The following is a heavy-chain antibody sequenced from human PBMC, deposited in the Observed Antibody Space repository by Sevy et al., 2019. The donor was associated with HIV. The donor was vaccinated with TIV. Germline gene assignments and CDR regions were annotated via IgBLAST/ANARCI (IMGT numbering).Heavy chain of an antibody. Sequence: GGSLRLSCAASGFTFSTYAMNWVRQAPGKGLEWVAFIRYDGSNKYYADSVKGRFTISRDNSKNTLYLQMNSLRAEDTAVYYCAKDSWGYGSGDYYGMDVWGQGTTVTVSS. D-gene: IGHD3-10*01. CDR1: GFTFSTYA. V-gene: IGHV3-30*02. J-gene: IGHJ6*02. CDR2: IRYDGSNK. CDR3: AKDSWGYGSGDYYGMDV.